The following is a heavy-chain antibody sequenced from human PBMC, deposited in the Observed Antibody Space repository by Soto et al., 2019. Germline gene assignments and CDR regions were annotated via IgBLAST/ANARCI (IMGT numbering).Heavy chain of an antibody. D-gene: IGHD3-10*01. CDR3: TAPRDEYGSGVSWFTYGMDI. CDR2: HDGAGGSK. V-gene: IGHV3-23*01. J-gene: IGHJ6*02. CDR1: GFTFSDYA. Sequence: GGSLRLSCLASGFTFSDYAMTWVRHVPGRGLEWVASHDGAGGSKSYAESVRGRFTISRDNSQNTLFLQMKRLTVDDTAIYYCTAPRDEYGSGVSWFTYGMDIWGQGTTVTVSS.